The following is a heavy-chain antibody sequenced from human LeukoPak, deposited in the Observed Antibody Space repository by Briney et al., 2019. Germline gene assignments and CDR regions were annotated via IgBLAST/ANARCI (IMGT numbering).Heavy chain of an antibody. CDR3: AKADPHYDHPYYYYGMDV. Sequence: GVSLRLSCAASGFTFDDYAMHWVRQAPGKGLEWVSLIRRDGGSTYYADSVKGRFTISRDNSKNSLYLQMNSLRTEDTALYYCAKADPHYDHPYYYYGMDVWGQGTTVTVSS. CDR1: GFTFDDYA. J-gene: IGHJ6*02. V-gene: IGHV3-43*02. CDR2: IRRDGGST. D-gene: IGHD4-17*01.